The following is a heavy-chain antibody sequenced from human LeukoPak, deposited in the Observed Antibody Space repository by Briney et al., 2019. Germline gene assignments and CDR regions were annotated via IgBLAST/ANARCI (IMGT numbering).Heavy chain of an antibody. J-gene: IGHJ4*02. Sequence: GGSLRLSCAASGFTFSSYGMHWVRQAPGKGLEWVAFIRYDGSNKYYADSVKGRFTISRDNSKNTLYLQMNSLRAEDTAVYYCAKDLAGITIFGVVISHRFGDDYWGQGTLVTVSS. D-gene: IGHD3-3*01. CDR2: IRYDGSNK. CDR1: GFTFSSYG. CDR3: AKDLAGITIFGVVISHRFGDDY. V-gene: IGHV3-30*02.